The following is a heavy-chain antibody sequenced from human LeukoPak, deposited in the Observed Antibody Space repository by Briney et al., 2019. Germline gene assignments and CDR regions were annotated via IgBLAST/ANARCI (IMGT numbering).Heavy chain of an antibody. D-gene: IGHD5-24*01. Sequence: SETLSLTCTVSGGSISSSTYSWTWIRQPPGKGLEWIGSIHYDGNTYYKPSLKSRVTVSVDTSKIQFSLRLSSATAADMATYYCARHSLNNYGSYYWGQGTLVTVSS. J-gene: IGHJ4*02. CDR2: IHYDGNT. V-gene: IGHV4-39*01. CDR3: ARHSLNNYGSYY. CDR1: GGSISSSTYS.